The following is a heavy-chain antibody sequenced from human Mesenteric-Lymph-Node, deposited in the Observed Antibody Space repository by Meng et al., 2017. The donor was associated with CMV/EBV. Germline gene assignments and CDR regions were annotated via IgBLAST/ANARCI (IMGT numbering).Heavy chain of an antibody. D-gene: IGHD2-15*01. CDR2: ISGSNGNV. CDR1: GYTFTSYG. Sequence: ASVKVSCKASGYTFTSYGISWVRQAPGQGLEWMGWISGSNGNVKDAPKFQARVTLTTDTSTTTAYMELTSLTSDDTAVYYCARVRGYCSASTCPLRANWFDPWGQGTLVTVSS. J-gene: IGHJ5*02. V-gene: IGHV1-18*01. CDR3: ARVRGYCSASTCPLRANWFDP.